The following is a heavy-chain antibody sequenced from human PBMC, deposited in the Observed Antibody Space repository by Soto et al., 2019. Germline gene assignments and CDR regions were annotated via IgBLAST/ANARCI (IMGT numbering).Heavy chain of an antibody. CDR3: ARVSAAMNYYCYYMDV. V-gene: IGHV1-69*02. CDR2: IIPILGIA. Sequence: QVQLVQSGAEVKKPGSSVKVSCKASGGTFSSYTISWVRQAPGQGLEWMGRIIPILGIANYAQKFQGRVTITADKSTSTAYMELSSLRSEDTAVYYCARVSAAMNYYCYYMDVWGKGTTVTVSS. D-gene: IGHD2-2*01. CDR1: GGTFSSYT. J-gene: IGHJ6*03.